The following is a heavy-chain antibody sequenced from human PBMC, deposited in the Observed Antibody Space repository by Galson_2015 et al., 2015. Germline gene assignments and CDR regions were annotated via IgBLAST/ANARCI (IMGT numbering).Heavy chain of an antibody. CDR3: ARAGSSSGYYYYYYGMDV. V-gene: IGHV6-1*01. D-gene: IGHD3-22*01. Sequence: CAISGDSVSSNSAAWNWIRQSPSRGLEWLGRTYYRSKWYNDYAVSVKSRITINPDTSKNQFSLQLNSVTPEDTAVYYCARAGSSSGYYYYYYGMDVWGQGTTVTVSS. J-gene: IGHJ6*02. CDR1: GDSVSSNSAA. CDR2: TYYRSKWYN.